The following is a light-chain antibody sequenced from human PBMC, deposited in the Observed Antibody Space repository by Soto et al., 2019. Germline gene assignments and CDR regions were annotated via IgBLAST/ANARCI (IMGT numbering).Light chain of an antibody. J-gene: IGKJ2*01. CDR1: QTVASN. Sequence: EIVLTQSPASLSVSPGDGATLSCRASQTVASNLAWYQQRPGQGPRLLIHGASTRAAGVPARFSGSGSGTDFTITISSLKSEDFAVYYGQQYHNWPPQYTFGQGTKLQSK. V-gene: IGKV3-15*01. CDR3: QQYHNWPPQYT. CDR2: GAS.